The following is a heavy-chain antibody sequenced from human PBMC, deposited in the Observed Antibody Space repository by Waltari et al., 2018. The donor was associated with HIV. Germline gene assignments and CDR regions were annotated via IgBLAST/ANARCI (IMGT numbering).Heavy chain of an antibody. CDR1: GGSFSINF. V-gene: IGHV4-34*02. Sequence: QVQLQQWGAGLLKPSETLSLTCAVYGGSFSINFWSWIRHLPGKGLEWIGEINQSGNTRYNPSLKSRLITSVDTSKKQFSLKLRFVTAADTAMYYCARVFGGGHFDSWGQGTLLIVSS. J-gene: IGHJ4*02. CDR3: ARVFGGGHFDS. D-gene: IGHD3-10*01. CDR2: INQSGNT.